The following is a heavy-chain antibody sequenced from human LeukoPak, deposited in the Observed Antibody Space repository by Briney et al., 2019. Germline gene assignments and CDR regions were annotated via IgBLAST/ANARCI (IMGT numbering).Heavy chain of an antibody. J-gene: IGHJ4*02. D-gene: IGHD6-6*01. CDR1: GFTFDDYA. V-gene: IGHV3-9*01. CDR2: ISWNSGSI. CDR3: AKDMKPSLISAYSSSPGYFDY. Sequence: GGSLRLSCAASGFTFDDYAMHWVRQAPGKGLEWVSGISWNSGSIGYADSVKGRFTISRDNAKNSLYLQMNSLRAEDTALYYCAKDMKPSLISAYSSSPGYFDYWGQGTLVTVSS.